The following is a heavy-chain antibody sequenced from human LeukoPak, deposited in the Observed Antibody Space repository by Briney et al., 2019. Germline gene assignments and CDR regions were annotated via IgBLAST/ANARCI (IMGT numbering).Heavy chain of an antibody. CDR2: INHSGST. CDR3: ARVPVRITMVRGVISGGLSGWFDP. V-gene: IGHV4-34*01. D-gene: IGHD3-10*01. CDR1: GGSFSGYY. J-gene: IGHJ5*02. Sequence: SETLSLTCAVYGGSFSGYYWSWIRQPPGKGLEWIGEINHSGSTNSNPSLKSRVTISVDTSKNQFSLKLSSVTAADTAVYYCARVPVRITMVRGVISGGLSGWFDPWGQGTLVTVSS.